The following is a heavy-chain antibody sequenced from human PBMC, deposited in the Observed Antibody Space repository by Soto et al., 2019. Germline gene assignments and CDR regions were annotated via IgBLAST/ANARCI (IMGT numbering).Heavy chain of an antibody. V-gene: IGHV3-30*18. J-gene: IGHJ4*02. Sequence: QVQLVESGGGGVQPGRSLRLSCAASGFTFSHHGLHWVRQTPGNGLEWVAHISFDGSEKYYADSVKGRFTISRDNSKSTLFLEMSSLRTEDTAVYFCVKRKNYDFDYWGQGTLVTVSS. CDR3: VKRKNYDFDY. D-gene: IGHD3-16*01. CDR1: GFTFSHHG. CDR2: ISFDGSEK.